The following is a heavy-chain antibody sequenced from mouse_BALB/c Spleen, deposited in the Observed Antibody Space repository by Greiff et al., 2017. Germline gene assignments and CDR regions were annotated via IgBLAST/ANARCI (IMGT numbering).Heavy chain of an antibody. CDR3: ARWWLLRGYYAMDY. CDR2: ISSGSSTI. Sequence: EVQRVESGGGLVQPGGSRKLSCAASGFTFSSFGMHWVRQAPEKGLEWVAYISSGSSTIYYADTVKGRFTISRDNPKNTLFLQMTSLRSEDTAMYYCARWWLLRGYYAMDYWGQGTSVTVSA. V-gene: IGHV5-17*02. D-gene: IGHD2-3*01. CDR1: GFTFSSFG. J-gene: IGHJ4*01.